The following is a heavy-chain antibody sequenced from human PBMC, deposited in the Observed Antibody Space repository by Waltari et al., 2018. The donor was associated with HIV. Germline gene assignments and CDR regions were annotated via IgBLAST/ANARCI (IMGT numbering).Heavy chain of an antibody. D-gene: IGHD6-13*01. CDR1: GFTFDDYA. CDR3: VREGVAAAGTNDAFDI. V-gene: IGHV3-9*01. CDR2: ISWNSGRI. J-gene: IGHJ3*02. Sequence: VQLVESGGGLVQPGRSLRLSCAASGFTFDDYAINWVRQAPGRGLEWVSGISWNSGRIGYADSVKGRFTISRDNAKKSVFLQMNSLKTDDTALYYCVREGVAAAGTNDAFDIWGQGTMVTVSS.